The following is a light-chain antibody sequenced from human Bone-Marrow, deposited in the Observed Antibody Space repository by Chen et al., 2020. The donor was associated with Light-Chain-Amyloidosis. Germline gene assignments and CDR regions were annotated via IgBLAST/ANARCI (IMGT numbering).Light chain of an antibody. CDR3: QQYKSYTFT. Sequence: DIRMTQSPPTLSASVGDRVTITCRASQDIGDWLAWFQQKPGKAPNLLIYKASNLPRGVPSRFTGSGSGTEFTLTIDSLQPDDFALYFCQQYKSYTFTFGQGTQL. CDR2: KAS. CDR1: QDIGDW. V-gene: IGKV1-5*03. J-gene: IGKJ2*01.